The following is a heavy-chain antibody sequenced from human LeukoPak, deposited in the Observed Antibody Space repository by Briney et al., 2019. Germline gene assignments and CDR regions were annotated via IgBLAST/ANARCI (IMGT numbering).Heavy chain of an antibody. Sequence: SETLSLTCTVSGDSISSSNYYWGWIRQSPGKGLEWIGSIYYSGSTYYNPSLESRVTISVDTSKNQFSLKLSSVTAADTAVYYCARAHFMDDAFDIWGQGTMVTVSS. J-gene: IGHJ3*02. CDR3: ARAHFMDDAFDI. CDR2: IYYSGST. D-gene: IGHD2/OR15-2a*01. V-gene: IGHV4-39*07. CDR1: GDSISSSNYY.